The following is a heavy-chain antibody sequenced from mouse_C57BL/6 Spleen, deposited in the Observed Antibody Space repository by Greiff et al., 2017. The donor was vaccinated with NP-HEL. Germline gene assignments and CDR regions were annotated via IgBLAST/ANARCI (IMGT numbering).Heavy chain of an antibody. J-gene: IGHJ2*01. CDR1: GYTFTSYW. CDR3: ARGTAQGY. D-gene: IGHD3-2*02. V-gene: IGHV1-64*01. CDR2: IHPNSGST. Sequence: QVQLKQPGAELVKPGASVKLSCKASGYTFTSYWMHWVKQRPGQGLEWIGMIHPNSGSTNYNEKFKSKATLTVDKSSSTSYMQLSSLTSEDSAVYYCARGTAQGYWGQGTTLTVSS.